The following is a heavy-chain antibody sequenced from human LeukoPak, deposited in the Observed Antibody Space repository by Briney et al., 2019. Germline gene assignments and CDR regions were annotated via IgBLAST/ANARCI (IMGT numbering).Heavy chain of an antibody. CDR2: IYYSGST. Sequence: SETLSLTCTVSGGSISSSSYYWGWIRQPPGKGLEWIGSIYYSGSTYYNPSLKSRVTISVDTSKNQFSLKLSSVTAADTAVYYCARQDSSGWSYHGMGVWGQGTTVTVSS. CDR3: ARQDSSGWSYHGMGV. V-gene: IGHV4-39*01. D-gene: IGHD6-19*01. CDR1: GGSISSSSYY. J-gene: IGHJ6*02.